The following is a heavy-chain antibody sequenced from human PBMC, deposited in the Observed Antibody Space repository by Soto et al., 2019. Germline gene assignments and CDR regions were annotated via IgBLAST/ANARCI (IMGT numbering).Heavy chain of an antibody. CDR1: GGSISSSNW. J-gene: IGHJ4*02. CDR3: ARSTYSMVRGAVFDY. V-gene: IGHV4-4*02. Sequence: QVQLQESGPGLVKPSGTLSLTCAVSGGSISSSNWWSWVRQPPGKGLEWIGEIYHSGSTNYTPSLMSRVTISVDKSKNQSSLKLSSVTAADTAVYSCARSTYSMVRGAVFDYWGQGTLVTVSS. CDR2: IYHSGST. D-gene: IGHD3-10*01.